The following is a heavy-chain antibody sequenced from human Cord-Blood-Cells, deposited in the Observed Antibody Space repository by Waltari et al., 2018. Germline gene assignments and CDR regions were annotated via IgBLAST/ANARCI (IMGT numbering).Heavy chain of an antibody. CDR2: TYYRSKWYN. CDR1: GDSAPSISAA. J-gene: IGHJ4*02. Sequence: QVQLQQSGPGLVKPSQTLSPTCAISGDSAPSISAAWDWIRQSPLKGLEWLGRTYYRSKWYNDYAVSVKSRITINPDTSKNQFSLQLNSVTPEDTAVYYCARDRGATFDYWGQGTLVTVSS. D-gene: IGHD1-26*01. V-gene: IGHV6-1*01. CDR3: ARDRGATFDY.